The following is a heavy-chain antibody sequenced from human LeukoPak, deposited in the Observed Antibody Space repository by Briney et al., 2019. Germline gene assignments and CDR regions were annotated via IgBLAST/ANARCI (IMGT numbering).Heavy chain of an antibody. V-gene: IGHV3-21*04. Sequence: GGSLRLSCAASGFTFSSYSMNWVRPAPGKGLEWVSSISSSSSYIYYADSVKGRFTISRDNAKNSLYLQMNSLRAEDTAVYYCASRAGYTGSWSAFDYWGQGTLVTVSS. J-gene: IGHJ4*02. D-gene: IGHD6-13*01. CDR2: ISSSSSYI. CDR1: GFTFSSYS. CDR3: ASRAGYTGSWSAFDY.